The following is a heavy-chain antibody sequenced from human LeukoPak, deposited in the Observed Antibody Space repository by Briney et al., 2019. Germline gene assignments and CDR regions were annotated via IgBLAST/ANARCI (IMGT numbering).Heavy chain of an antibody. D-gene: IGHD3-10*01. V-gene: IGHV1-18*01. Sequence: ASVKVSCKASGYTFTSYGISWVRQAPGQGLEWMGWISAYNGNTNYAQKLQGRVTMTTDTSTSTAYMELRSLRSDDTAVYYCARAGITMVRGVTVNWFDPWGQGTLVTVSS. CDR2: ISAYNGNT. J-gene: IGHJ5*02. CDR1: GYTFTSYG. CDR3: ARAGITMVRGVTVNWFDP.